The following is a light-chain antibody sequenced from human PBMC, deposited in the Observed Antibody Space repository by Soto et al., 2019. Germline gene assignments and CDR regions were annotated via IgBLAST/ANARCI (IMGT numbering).Light chain of an antibody. CDR1: QSVSSY. CDR3: QQRYNWPPLT. CDR2: DAS. J-gene: IGKJ4*01. V-gene: IGKV3-11*01. Sequence: EIVLTQSPATLSLSPGERATLSCRASQSVSSYLAWYQQKPGQPPRLLIYDASNRATGIPARFSGSGSGTDVTLTISSLEPEDFAVYYCQQRYNWPPLTFGGGTKVEIK.